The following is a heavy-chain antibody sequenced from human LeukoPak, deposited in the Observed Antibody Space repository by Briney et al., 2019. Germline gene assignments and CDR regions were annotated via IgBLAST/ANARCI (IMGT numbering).Heavy chain of an antibody. J-gene: IGHJ6*02. CDR1: GFAFIDYY. Sequence: ASVKVSCTASGFAFIDYYIHWVRPAPGHGLEWMGWITPNSGGTNYAQKFQGRFTMTGDTSLSTAYMELTRLTPDDTALYYCARSDLVQSAHGTYYIHNGLDVWGQGTRVTVSS. CDR2: ITPNSGGT. D-gene: IGHD3-22*01. V-gene: IGHV1-2*02. CDR3: ARSDLVQSAHGTYYIHNGLDV.